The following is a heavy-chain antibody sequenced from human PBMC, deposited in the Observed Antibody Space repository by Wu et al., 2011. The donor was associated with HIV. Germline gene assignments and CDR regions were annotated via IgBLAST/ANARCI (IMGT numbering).Heavy chain of an antibody. CDR1: GGNFSNYA. V-gene: IGHV1-69*05. Sequence: QVQLVQSGAEVKKPGSSVKVSCKASGGNFSNYAITWVRQAPGEGLEWMGGIIPMFGSPNYAQKFQDTVTITTDESTTTAYMELRSLRSEDTATYYCASRNYYDRSGGGFFSNWGQGTQVTVSS. D-gene: IGHD3-22*01. CDR3: ASRNYYDRSGGGFFSN. J-gene: IGHJ4*02. CDR2: IIPMFGSP.